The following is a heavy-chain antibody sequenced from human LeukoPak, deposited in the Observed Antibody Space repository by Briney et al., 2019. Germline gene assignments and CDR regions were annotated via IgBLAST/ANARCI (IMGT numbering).Heavy chain of an antibody. D-gene: IGHD3-3*01. V-gene: IGHV3-30*18. CDR2: ISYDGSNK. CDR3: AKEFGDGYNPGY. J-gene: IGHJ4*02. CDR1: GFTFSSYG. Sequence: SGGSLRLSCAASGFTFSSYGMHWVRQAPGKGLEWVAVISYDGSNKYHADSVKGRFTISRDNSKNTLYLQMNSLRAEDTAVYYCAKEFGDGYNPGYWGQGTLVTVSS.